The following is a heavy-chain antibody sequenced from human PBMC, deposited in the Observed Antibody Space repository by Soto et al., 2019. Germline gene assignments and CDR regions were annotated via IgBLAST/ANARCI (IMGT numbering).Heavy chain of an antibody. D-gene: IGHD3-3*01. CDR3: ARGQRFSDWFDP. J-gene: IGHJ5*02. V-gene: IGHV4-4*07. CDR1: GGSMSSYY. Sequence: SETLSLTCTVSGGSMSSYYWTWVRQPAGKGLEWIGRVYSSGGTHYSPSLKSRVTISLDTSKNQFSLRLLSVTDADTAVYYCARGQRFSDWFDPWGQGTLVTVSS. CDR2: VYSSGGT.